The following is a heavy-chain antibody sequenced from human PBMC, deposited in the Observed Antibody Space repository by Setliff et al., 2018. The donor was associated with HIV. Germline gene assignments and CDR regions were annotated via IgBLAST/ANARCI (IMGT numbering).Heavy chain of an antibody. V-gene: IGHV4-38-2*01. CDR1: GYSISSGYY. CDR2: VFHSGST. D-gene: IGHD7-27*01. J-gene: IGHJ3*01. Sequence: SETLSLTCAVSGYSISSGYYWGWIRQPPGKGLEWIGSVFHSGSTYYNPSLKSRVTMSVDTSKNQFSLKLSSVTAADTAVYYCASPWGTHDAFDLWGQGTVVTVSS. CDR3: ASPWGTHDAFDL.